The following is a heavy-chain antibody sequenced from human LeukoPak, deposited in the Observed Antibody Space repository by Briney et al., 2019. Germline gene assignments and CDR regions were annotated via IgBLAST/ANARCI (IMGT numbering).Heavy chain of an antibody. CDR1: GDSISSYY. J-gene: IGHJ4*02. D-gene: IGHD3-10*01. Sequence: SETMSLTCTVSGDSISSYYWSWIRQTPGKGLEWIGYIHTNGRTNYSPSLKSRVTMSVDSSKNQLSLMLSSVTAADTAVYYCTRRAPTSYGHYLDSWGQGTLVTVSS. CDR3: TRRAPTSYGHYLDS. V-gene: IGHV4-4*09. CDR2: IHTNGRT.